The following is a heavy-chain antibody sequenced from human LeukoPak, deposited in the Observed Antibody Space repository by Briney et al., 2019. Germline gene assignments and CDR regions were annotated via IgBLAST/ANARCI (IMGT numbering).Heavy chain of an antibody. CDR3: ASAKYDFWSGYPSRYMDV. CDR1: GYTFTSYD. Sequence: GASVKVSCXASGYTFTSYDINWVRQATGQGLVWMGWMNPNSGNTGYAQKFQGRVTMTRNTSISTAYMELSSLRSEDTAVYYCASAKYDFWSGYPSRYMDVWGKGTTVTVSS. J-gene: IGHJ6*03. CDR2: MNPNSGNT. V-gene: IGHV1-8*01. D-gene: IGHD3-3*01.